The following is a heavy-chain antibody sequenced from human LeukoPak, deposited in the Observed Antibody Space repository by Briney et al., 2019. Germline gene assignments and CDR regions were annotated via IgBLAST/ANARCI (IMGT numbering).Heavy chain of an antibody. CDR1: GFTFSSYG. J-gene: IGHJ4*01. D-gene: IGHD6-19*01. Sequence: GGSLRLSCAASGFTFSSYGMHWVRQAPGKGLEWVAVISYDGSNKYYADSVKGRFTISRDNAKNSLYLQMNSLRVEDTAMYYCARQLFTSGYYWGYWGHGTLVSVSS. V-gene: IGHV3-30*03. CDR3: ARQLFTSGYYWGY. CDR2: ISYDGSNK.